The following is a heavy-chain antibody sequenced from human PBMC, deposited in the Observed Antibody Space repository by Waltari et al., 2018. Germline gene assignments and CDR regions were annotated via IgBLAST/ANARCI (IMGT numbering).Heavy chain of an antibody. CDR2: IIPIFGTA. Sequence: QVQLVQSGAEVKKPGSSVKVSCKASGGTFSSYAISWVRQAPGQGLEWMGGIIPIFGTANYAQKFQGRVTITTDESTSTAYMELSSLRSEDTAVYYCARDFTPFKRWLPQSHDAFDIWGQGTMVTVSS. V-gene: IGHV1-69*05. J-gene: IGHJ3*02. CDR3: ARDFTPFKRWLPQSHDAFDI. D-gene: IGHD5-12*01. CDR1: GGTFSSYA.